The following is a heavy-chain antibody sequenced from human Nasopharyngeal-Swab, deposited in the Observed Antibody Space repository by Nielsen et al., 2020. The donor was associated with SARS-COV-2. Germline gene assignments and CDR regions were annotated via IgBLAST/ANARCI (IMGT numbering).Heavy chain of an antibody. CDR2: INPSGST. CDR3: ARRAVLRYPWPTKMGNAFDI. D-gene: IGHD3-9*01. J-gene: IGHJ3*02. V-gene: IGHV4-34*01. CDR1: GGSFSGYY. Sequence: SQTLSLTCAVYGGSFSGYYWSWIRQPPGKGLEWIGEINPSGSTNYNPSLKSRVTISVDTSKNQFSLKLSSVTAADTAVYYCARRAVLRYPWPTKMGNAFDIWGQGTMVTVSS.